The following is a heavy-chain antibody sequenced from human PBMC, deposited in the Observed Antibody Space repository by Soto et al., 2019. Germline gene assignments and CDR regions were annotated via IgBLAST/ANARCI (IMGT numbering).Heavy chain of an antibody. CDR1: GGSISSSSYY. Sequence: SETLSLTCTVSGGSISSSSYYWGWIRQSPGKGLEWIGSIYYSGSTYYNPSLKSRVTISVDTSKNQFSLKLSSVTAADTAVYYCARLVTGDYYYYYMDVWGKGTTVTVSS. D-gene: IGHD7-27*01. CDR2: IYYSGST. J-gene: IGHJ6*03. V-gene: IGHV4-39*01. CDR3: ARLVTGDYYYYYMDV.